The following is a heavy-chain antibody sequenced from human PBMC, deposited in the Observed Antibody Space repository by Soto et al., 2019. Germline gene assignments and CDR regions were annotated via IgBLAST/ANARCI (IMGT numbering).Heavy chain of an antibody. D-gene: IGHD6-13*01. J-gene: IGHJ4*02. CDR3: ARGDSNTWNLDYIDN. V-gene: IGHV4-59*01. CDR2: IYYSGST. Sequence: PSETLSLTCVVSGASLSSYYWSWIRQPPGKGLEWIGYIYYSGSTNYNPSLKSRVTISVDTSKNQFSLKLSSVTAADTAVYYCARGDSNTWNLDYIDNWGQGALVTVSS. CDR1: GASLSSYY.